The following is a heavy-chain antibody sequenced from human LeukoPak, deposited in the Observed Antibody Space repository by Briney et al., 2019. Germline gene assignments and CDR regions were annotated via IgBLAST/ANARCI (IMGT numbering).Heavy chain of an antibody. D-gene: IGHD3-22*01. CDR2: IYYSGST. CDR1: GGSISSGGYY. CDR3: ARARPRGNYYDSSGYSDLFDY. V-gene: IGHV4-31*03. J-gene: IGHJ4*02. Sequence: PSETLSLTCTVSGGSISSGGYYWSWIRQHPGKGLEWIGYIYYSGSTYYNPSLKGRVTISVDTSKNQFSLKLSSVTAADTAVYYCARARPRGNYYDSSGYSDLFDYWGQGTLVTVSS.